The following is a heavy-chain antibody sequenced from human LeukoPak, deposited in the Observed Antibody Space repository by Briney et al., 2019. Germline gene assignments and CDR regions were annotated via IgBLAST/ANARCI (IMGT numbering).Heavy chain of an antibody. D-gene: IGHD4-17*01. CDR1: GYTFTNFG. J-gene: IGHJ4*02. Sequence: ASVKVSCKASGYTFTNFGISWVRQAPGQGLEWMGWISAYNGNTNYAQRLQGRVTMTTDTSTSTAYMELRSLRSDDTAVYYCARDRDYGDYNTQDLFVYWGQGTLVTVSS. CDR3: ARDRDYGDYNTQDLFVY. V-gene: IGHV1-18*01. CDR2: ISAYNGNT.